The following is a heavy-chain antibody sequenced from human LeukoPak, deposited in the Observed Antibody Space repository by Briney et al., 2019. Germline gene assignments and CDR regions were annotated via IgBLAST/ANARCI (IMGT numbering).Heavy chain of an antibody. V-gene: IGHV4-4*02. J-gene: IGHJ4*02. Sequence: SGTLSLTCAVSGGSISGSNWWSWVRQPPGKGLEWIGEIFHSGSTNYNPSLKSRVTISVDTSKNQFSLKLSSVTAADTAVYYCARVYSSGWYKIGVYYFDYWGQGTLVTVSS. CDR1: GGSISGSNW. CDR2: IFHSGST. D-gene: IGHD6-19*01. CDR3: ARVYSSGWYKIGVYYFDY.